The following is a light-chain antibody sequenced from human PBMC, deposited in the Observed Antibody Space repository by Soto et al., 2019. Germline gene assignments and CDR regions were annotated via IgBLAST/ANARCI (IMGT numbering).Light chain of an antibody. Sequence: DIVMTQSPLSLPVTPGEPASISCTSSESLLHSNGNTYLDWYLQKPGQSPQLLIYLGSNRASGVPDRFSGSGSGTDFTLKISRVEAEDFGVYYCIQTLQTPLTFGGGTKVDIK. V-gene: IGKV2-28*01. CDR2: LGS. J-gene: IGKJ4*01. CDR3: IQTLQTPLT. CDR1: ESLLHSNGNTY.